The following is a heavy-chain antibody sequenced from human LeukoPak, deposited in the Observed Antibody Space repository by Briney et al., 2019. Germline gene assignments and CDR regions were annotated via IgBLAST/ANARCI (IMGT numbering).Heavy chain of an antibody. CDR1: GYTFTSYD. D-gene: IGHD1-26*01. CDR3: AASVGVGFDY. Sequence: GASVKVSCKASGYTFTSYDINWVRQAPGKGLEWMGGFDHEDGETIYAQKFQGRVTMTEDTSTDIAYMELSSLRSEDTAVYYCAASVGVGFDYWGQGTLVTVSS. CDR2: FDHEDGET. J-gene: IGHJ4*02. V-gene: IGHV1-24*01.